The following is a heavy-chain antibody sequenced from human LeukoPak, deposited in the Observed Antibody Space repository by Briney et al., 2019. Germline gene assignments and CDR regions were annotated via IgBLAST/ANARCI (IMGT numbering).Heavy chain of an antibody. J-gene: IGHJ2*01. Sequence: GASVKVSCKASGYTFTSYGISWVRQAPGQGLEWMGWISAYNSNTNYAQKLQGRVTMTTDTSTSTAYMELRSLRSDDTAVYYCARLRSYGPLDWYFDLWGRGTLVTVSS. V-gene: IGHV1-18*01. CDR2: ISAYNSNT. CDR1: GYTFTSYG. D-gene: IGHD5-18*01. CDR3: ARLRSYGPLDWYFDL.